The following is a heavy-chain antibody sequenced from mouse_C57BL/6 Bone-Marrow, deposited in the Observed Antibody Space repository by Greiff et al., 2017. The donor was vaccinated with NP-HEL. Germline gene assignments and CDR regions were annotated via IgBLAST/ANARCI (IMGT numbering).Heavy chain of an antibody. J-gene: IGHJ2*01. CDR1: GYTGTSDG. CDR3: ARLTTVVDY. V-gene: IGHV1-64*01. Sequence: QVQLQQPGAELVKPGASVKLSGKAAGYTGTSDGRHGGKQRPGQGREWIGMIHPNSGSTNYNEKFKSKATLTVDKSSSTAYMQLSSLTSEDSAVYYCARLTTVVDYWGQGTTLTVSS. CDR2: IHPNSGST. D-gene: IGHD1-1*01.